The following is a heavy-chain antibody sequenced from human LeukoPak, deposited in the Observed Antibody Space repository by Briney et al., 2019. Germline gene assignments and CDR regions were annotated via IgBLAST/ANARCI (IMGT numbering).Heavy chain of an antibody. Sequence: SETLSLTCTVSGGSINSYYWNWIRQPPGKGVEWFGYIHSSGNTRYNPSLRSRVTMSVDTSKNQFSLKLDSVTAADTAVYYCGRAGRYCSGGSCYGENWFDPWGQGTLVTVSS. CDR1: GGSINSYY. CDR2: IHSSGNT. CDR3: GRAGRYCSGGSCYGENWFDP. V-gene: IGHV4-59*01. D-gene: IGHD2-15*01. J-gene: IGHJ5*02.